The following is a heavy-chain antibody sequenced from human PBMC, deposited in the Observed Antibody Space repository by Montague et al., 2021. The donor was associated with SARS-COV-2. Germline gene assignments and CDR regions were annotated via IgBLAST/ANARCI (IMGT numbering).Heavy chain of an antibody. Sequence: SETLSLTCAVYGGSFSGYYWSWIRQPPGKGLEWIGEINHSGSTNXNPSLKSRVTISVDTSKNQFSLKLSSVTAADTAVYYCARVSRITIFGVVGWFDPWGQGTLVTVSS. J-gene: IGHJ5*02. CDR3: ARVSRITIFGVVGWFDP. D-gene: IGHD3-3*01. CDR1: GGSFSGYY. CDR2: INHSGST. V-gene: IGHV4-34*01.